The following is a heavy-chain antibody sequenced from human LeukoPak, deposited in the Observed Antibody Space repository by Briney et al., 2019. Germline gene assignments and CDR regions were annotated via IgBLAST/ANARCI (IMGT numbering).Heavy chain of an antibody. V-gene: IGHV6-1*01. Sequence: SQTLSLTCAISGDSVSSNSATWNWVRQSPSGGLEWLGRTYYRSKWYNDYVVSLKSRITINPDTSKNQFSLQLNSVTPEDTAVYYCARWSYDILTPYAFDIWGQGTMVTVSS. CDR1: GDSVSSNSAT. CDR3: ARWSYDILTPYAFDI. D-gene: IGHD3-9*01. J-gene: IGHJ3*02. CDR2: TYYRSKWYN.